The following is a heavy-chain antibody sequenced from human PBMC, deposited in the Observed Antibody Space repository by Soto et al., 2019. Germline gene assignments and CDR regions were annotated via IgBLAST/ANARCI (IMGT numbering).Heavy chain of an antibody. D-gene: IGHD3-16*01. V-gene: IGHV3-48*03. CDR2: ISNSGSAI. CDR3: AREDTSWGCINC. CDR1: GFTFSSYG. Sequence: PGGSLRLSCAASGFTFSSYGMNWVRQAPGKGLEWISYISNSGSAIYYADSVKGRFTISRDNAKNSLYLQMNSLRAEDTAVYYCAREDTSWGCINCWGQGTLVTVSS. J-gene: IGHJ4*02.